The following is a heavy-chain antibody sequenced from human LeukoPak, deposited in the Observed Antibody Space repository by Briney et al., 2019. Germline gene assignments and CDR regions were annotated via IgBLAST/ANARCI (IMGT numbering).Heavy chain of an antibody. CDR2: IYYTGKT. CDR1: GDSVSNGNYY. CDR3: ARSQNYYGSGDY. Sequence: SETLSLTCTVSGDSVSNGNYYWSWLRQPPGKALEWIGYIYYTGKTYYNPSLEGRVTVLVDTSRNHFSVKLSSVTAADTAVYYCARSQNYYGSGDYWSQGTLVTVSS. J-gene: IGHJ4*02. D-gene: IGHD3-10*01. V-gene: IGHV4-61*03.